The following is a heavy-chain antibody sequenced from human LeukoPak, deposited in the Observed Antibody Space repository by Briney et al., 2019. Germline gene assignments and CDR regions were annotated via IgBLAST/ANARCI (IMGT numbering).Heavy chain of an antibody. D-gene: IGHD6-19*01. CDR2: VSGNGRTT. Sequence: GGSLRLSCAASGFTFSSYAMSWVRQAPGKGLEWVSAVSGNGRTTYYADSVKGRVTISRDNSKNTLYLQMNSLRAEDTAAYYCAKDRGSGWLRFDYWGQGTLVSVSS. V-gene: IGHV3-23*01. J-gene: IGHJ4*02. CDR1: GFTFSSYA. CDR3: AKDRGSGWLRFDY.